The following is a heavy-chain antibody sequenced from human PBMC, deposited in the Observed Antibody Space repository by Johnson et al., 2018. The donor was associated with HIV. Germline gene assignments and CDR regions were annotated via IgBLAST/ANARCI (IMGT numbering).Heavy chain of an antibody. CDR2: IWYDGNNK. Sequence: QVQLVESGGGVVQPGRSLRLSCVASGFTITTYGMHWVRQAPGKGLEWVAVIWYDGNNKYYADSVKGRFTISRDNSKNTLYLQMNSLRAEDTAVYYCAASVYYYDSSGYFAFDIWGQGTMVTVSS. CDR1: GFTITTYG. CDR3: AASVYYYDSSGYFAFDI. J-gene: IGHJ3*02. D-gene: IGHD3-22*01. V-gene: IGHV3-33*01.